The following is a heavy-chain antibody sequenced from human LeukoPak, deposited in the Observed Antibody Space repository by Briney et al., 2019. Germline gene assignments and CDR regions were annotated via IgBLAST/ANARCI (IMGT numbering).Heavy chain of an antibody. CDR1: GFSLTSSGMC. V-gene: IGHV2-70*11. D-gene: IGHD3-16*01. J-gene: IGHJ4*02. CDR3: ARMRGGGWGGEDC. CDR2: IDWDDDK. Sequence: SGPALVTPTQTLTPTCTFSGFSLTSSGMCVNWIRQPPGQALEWLARIDWDDDKYYSTSLKTRLTISKDTSKNQVVLKMTNMDPVDTATYYCARMRGGGWGGEDCWGQGTLVTVSS.